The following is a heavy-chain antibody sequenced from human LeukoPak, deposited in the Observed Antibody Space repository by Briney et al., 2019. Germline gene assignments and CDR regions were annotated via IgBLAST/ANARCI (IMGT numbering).Heavy chain of an antibody. CDR3: ARAPEPPYYFDY. V-gene: IGHV4-31*03. CDR1: GGSISSGGYY. CDR2: IYYSGST. D-gene: IGHD1-14*01. J-gene: IGHJ4*02. Sequence: SETLSLTCTVSGGSISSGGYYWSWIRQHPGKGLEWIGYIYYSGSTYYNPSLKSRVTISVDTSKNQFSLKLSSVTAADTAVYYCARAPEPPYYFDYWGQGTLVTVSS.